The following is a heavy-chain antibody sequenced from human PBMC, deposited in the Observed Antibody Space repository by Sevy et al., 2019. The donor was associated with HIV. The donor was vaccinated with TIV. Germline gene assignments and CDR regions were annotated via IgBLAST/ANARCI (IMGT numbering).Heavy chain of an antibody. D-gene: IGHD2-21*02. CDR1: GFTFDDYT. CDR3: AKERNCGRDCLYFQH. Sequence: GGSLRLSCAASGFTFDDYTMHWVRQAPGKGLEWVSLINWNGDDTYYADSVKGRFTISRDNSRNSLYLQMNSLRTKDTALYYCAKERNCGRDCLYFQHWGQGTLVTVSS. V-gene: IGHV3-43*01. CDR2: INWNGDDT. J-gene: IGHJ1*01.